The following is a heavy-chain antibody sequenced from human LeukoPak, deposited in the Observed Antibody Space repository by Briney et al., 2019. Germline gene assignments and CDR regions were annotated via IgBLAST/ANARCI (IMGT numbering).Heavy chain of an antibody. CDR3: ARDVGGEITAAGASDF. V-gene: IGHV1-18*01. Sequence: ASVKVSCKTSGFTFTDYGINWVRQAPGQGLEWMGWISAYNGNTNHAQNLQDRLSMTTDTATRTADMYLRSLRSDDTAVYYCARDVGGEITAAGASDFWGQGTLVTVSS. CDR1: GFTFTDYG. CDR2: ISAYNGNT. J-gene: IGHJ4*02. D-gene: IGHD6-13*01.